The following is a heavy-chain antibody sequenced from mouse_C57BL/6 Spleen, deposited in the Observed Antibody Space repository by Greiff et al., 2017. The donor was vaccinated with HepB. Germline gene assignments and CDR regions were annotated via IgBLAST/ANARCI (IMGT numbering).Heavy chain of an antibody. CDR2: INPSDGGP. CDR3: ARLGDDYGLGY. Sequence: HVQLQQSGPELVKPGASVKLSCKASGYTFTSYYIHWVTQRPGQGLEWIGSINPSDGGPKYNEKFKGKATLTVDTSSSTADMELHSLTSEDSAVYFCARLGDDYGLGYWGQGTTLTVSA. V-gene: IGHV1-85*01. J-gene: IGHJ2*01. CDR1: GYTFTSYY. D-gene: IGHD1-1*01.